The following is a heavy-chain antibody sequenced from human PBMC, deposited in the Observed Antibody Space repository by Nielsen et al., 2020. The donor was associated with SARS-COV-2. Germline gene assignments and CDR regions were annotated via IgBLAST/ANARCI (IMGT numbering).Heavy chain of an antibody. D-gene: IGHD6-13*01. CDR2: IWYDGSNK. CDR1: GFTFSSYG. V-gene: IGHV3-30*02. J-gene: IGHJ4*02. CDR3: AKDRIAARYYFDY. Sequence: GESLKISCAASGFTFSSYGMHWVRQAPGKGLEWVAVIWYDGSNKYYADSVKGRFTISRDNSKNTLYLQMNSLRAEDTAVYYCAKDRIAARYYFDYWGQGTLVTVSP.